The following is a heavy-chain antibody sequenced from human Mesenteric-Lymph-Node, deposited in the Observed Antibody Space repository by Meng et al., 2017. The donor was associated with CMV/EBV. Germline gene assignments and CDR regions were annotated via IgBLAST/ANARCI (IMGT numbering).Heavy chain of an antibody. Sequence: FTFSSYAMSWARQAPGKGLEWVSVISGSGGSTYYADSVKGRFTISRDNSKNTLYLQMNSLRAEDTAVYYCAKLTVYDFWSGYSEIDYWGQGTLVTVSS. D-gene: IGHD3-3*01. J-gene: IGHJ4*02. CDR3: AKLTVYDFWSGYSEIDY. V-gene: IGHV3-23*01. CDR1: FTFSSYA. CDR2: ISGSGGST.